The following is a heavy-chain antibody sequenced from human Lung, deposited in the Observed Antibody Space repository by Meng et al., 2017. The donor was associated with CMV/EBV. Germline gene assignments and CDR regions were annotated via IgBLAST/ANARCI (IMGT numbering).Heavy chain of an antibody. CDR2: INPSGGST. V-gene: IGHV1-46*01. CDR3: ARVGPAAGTGFFAY. D-gene: IGHD6-13*01. J-gene: IGHJ4*02. Sequence: ASXXVSXKASGYTFTSYYMHWVRQAAGQGLEWMGRINPSGGSTSYAQKFQGRVTMTRDTSTSTVYMELSSLRSEDTAVYYCARVGPAAGTGFFAYWGQGTLVTVSS. CDR1: GYTFTSYY.